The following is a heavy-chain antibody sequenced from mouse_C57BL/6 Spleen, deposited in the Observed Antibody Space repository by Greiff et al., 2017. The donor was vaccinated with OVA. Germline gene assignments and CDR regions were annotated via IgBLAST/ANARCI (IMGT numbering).Heavy chain of an antibody. CDR1: GYTFTSYW. J-gene: IGHJ2*01. Sequence: QVPLQQPGAELVKPGASVKMSCKASGYTFTSYWITWVKQRPGQGLEWIGDIYPGSGSTNYNEKFKSKATLTVDTSSSTAYMQLSSLTSEDSAVYYCARSLYGSRDFDYWGQGTTLTVSS. CDR2: IYPGSGST. V-gene: IGHV1-55*01. D-gene: IGHD1-1*01. CDR3: ARSLYGSRDFDY.